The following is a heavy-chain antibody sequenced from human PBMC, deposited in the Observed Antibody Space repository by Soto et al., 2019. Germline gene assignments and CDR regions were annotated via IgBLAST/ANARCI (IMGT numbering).Heavy chain of an antibody. V-gene: IGHV3-30*18. CDR2: VSYDESHV. J-gene: IGHJ5*01. CDR3: AKGMFAQTVPISSSAWGDS. CDR1: GFTLSTFG. D-gene: IGHD6-6*01. Sequence: QVQLVESGGGVVQPGRSLRLSCAASGFTLSTFGIHWVRQAPGKGLEWVALVSYDESHVYYADSVKGRFAISRDISKNAVYLQMDSVRSEDTAIYYCAKGMFAQTVPISSSAWGDSWGEGTLVTVSS.